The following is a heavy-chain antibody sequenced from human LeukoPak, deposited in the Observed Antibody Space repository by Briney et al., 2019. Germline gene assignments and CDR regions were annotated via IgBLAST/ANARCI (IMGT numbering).Heavy chain of an antibody. J-gene: IGHJ6*03. V-gene: IGHV4-39*07. CDR1: GGSISSSSYY. CDR3: ARVNVYYYYMDV. CDR2: IYYSGST. Sequence: SGTLSLTCTVSGGSISSSSYYWGWIRQPPGKGLEWIGSIYYSGSTYYNPSLKSRVTISVDTSKNQFSLKLSSVTAADTAVYYCARVNVYYYYMDVWGKGTTVTVSS.